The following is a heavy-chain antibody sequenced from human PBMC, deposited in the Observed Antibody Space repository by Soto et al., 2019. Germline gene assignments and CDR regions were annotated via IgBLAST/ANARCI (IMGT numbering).Heavy chain of an antibody. Sequence: GGSLRLSCAASGFTFSSYAMSWVRQAPGKGLEWVSSISGSGGSTYYADSVKGRFTISRDNSKNTLYLQMNSLRAEDTAVYYCAKARYYDSTGYLYYFDNWGQGTLVTVSS. J-gene: IGHJ4*02. CDR3: AKARYYDSTGYLYYFDN. CDR2: ISGSGGST. V-gene: IGHV3-23*01. CDR1: GFTFSSYA. D-gene: IGHD3-22*01.